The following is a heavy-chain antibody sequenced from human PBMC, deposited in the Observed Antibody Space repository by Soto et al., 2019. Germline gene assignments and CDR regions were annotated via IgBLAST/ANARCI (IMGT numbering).Heavy chain of an antibody. D-gene: IGHD2-2*01. J-gene: IGHJ6*02. CDR1: GFTFSSYG. CDR3: AMTWDIVVVPAAPHF. Sequence: PGGSLRLSCAASGFTFSSYGMHWVRQAPGKGLEWVAVIWYDGSNKYYADSVKGRFTISRDNSKNTLYLQMNSLRAEDTAVYYCAMTWDIVVVPAAPHFWGQGTTVTVSS. V-gene: IGHV3-33*01. CDR2: IWYDGSNK.